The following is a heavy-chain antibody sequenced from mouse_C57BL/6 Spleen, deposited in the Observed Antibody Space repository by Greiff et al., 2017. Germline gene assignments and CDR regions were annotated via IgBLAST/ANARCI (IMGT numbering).Heavy chain of an antibody. J-gene: IGHJ3*01. CDR1: GFTFSSYA. CDR3: ERDF. Sequence: EVMLLQSGGGLVKPGGSLKLSCAASGFTFSSYALSWVRQTPEQRLEWVATISDGGSYTYSPDNVNGRFTISRDNAKNNLYLQMSHLKSEDTAMYYCERDFWGQGTMVTVSA. CDR2: ISDGGSYT. V-gene: IGHV5-4*01.